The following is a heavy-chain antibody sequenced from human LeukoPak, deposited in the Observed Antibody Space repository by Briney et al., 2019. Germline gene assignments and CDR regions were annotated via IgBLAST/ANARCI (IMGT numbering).Heavy chain of an antibody. V-gene: IGHV3-15*01. CDR2: IKSQTDGGTT. CDR3: ATGPSIKLCLYDF. CDR1: GFTFGNAC. Sequence: PGGSLRLSCKGSGFTFGNACMSWVRLAPGKGLEWVGHIKSQTDGGTTDYAAPVKGRFTISRDDSKNTLYLQLNSLKTEDTAVYYCATGPSIKLCLYDFCGQGTVVTVSS. J-gene: IGHJ4*02. D-gene: IGHD5-18*01.